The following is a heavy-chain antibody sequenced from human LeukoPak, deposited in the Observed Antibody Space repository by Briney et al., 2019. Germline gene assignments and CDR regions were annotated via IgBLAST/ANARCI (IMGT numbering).Heavy chain of an antibody. D-gene: IGHD2-2*01. Sequence: GGSLRLSCANPGFTFSSYWMHCVRQAPGKGLVWVSRIKTDGSSTTYADFVQGRFTISRDNAKNTLYLQMNSLRADDTAVYYCVRGRGVPEYYFDYWGQGTLVTVSS. CDR2: IKTDGSST. CDR3: VRGRGVPEYYFDY. V-gene: IGHV3-74*01. J-gene: IGHJ4*02. CDR1: GFTFSSYW.